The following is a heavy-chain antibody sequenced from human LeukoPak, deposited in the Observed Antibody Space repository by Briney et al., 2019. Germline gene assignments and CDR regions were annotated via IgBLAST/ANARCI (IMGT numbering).Heavy chain of an antibody. CDR3: ARRRGQQLLTLYYYYYMDV. J-gene: IGHJ6*03. Sequence: SETLSLTCTVSGGSISSSSYYWGWIRQPPGKGLEWIGSIYYSGSTYYNPSLKSRVTISVDTSKNQFSLKLSSVTAADTAVYYCARRRGQQLLTLYYYYYMDVWGKGTTVTASS. D-gene: IGHD6-13*01. CDR2: IYYSGST. V-gene: IGHV4-39*07. CDR1: GGSISSSSYY.